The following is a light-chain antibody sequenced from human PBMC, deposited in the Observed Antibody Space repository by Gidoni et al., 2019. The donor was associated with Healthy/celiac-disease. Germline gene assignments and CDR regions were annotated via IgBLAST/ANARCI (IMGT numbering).Light chain of an antibody. CDR3: QQYNSYWT. V-gene: IGKV1-5*03. J-gene: IGKJ1*01. CDR2: KAS. CDR1: QSISSW. Sequence: DIQMTQSPSTLSASVGDRGTITCRASQSISSWLAWYQQKPGKAPKLLIYKASSLESGVPSRCSGSGAGTEFTLTISSLQPDEFATYYCQQYNSYWTFGQGTKVEIK.